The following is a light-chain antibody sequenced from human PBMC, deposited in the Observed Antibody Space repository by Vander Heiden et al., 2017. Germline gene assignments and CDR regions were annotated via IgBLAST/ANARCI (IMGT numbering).Light chain of an antibody. V-gene: IGLV1-47*01. CDR1: SSNIGSNY. J-gene: IGLJ2*01. CDR3: AAWDDSLSGYVV. CDR2: RKN. Sequence: QSALTQPPSASGTPGQRVTISCSGSSSNIGSNYVYWYQQLPGTAPKLLIYRKNQRPSGVPDRFSGSKSGTSASLAISGLRSEDEADYYCAAWDDSLSGYVVFGGGTKLTVL.